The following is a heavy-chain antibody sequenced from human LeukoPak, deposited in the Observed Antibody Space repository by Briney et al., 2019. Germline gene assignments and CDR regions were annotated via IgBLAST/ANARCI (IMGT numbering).Heavy chain of an antibody. CDR1: GFTFSSYA. V-gene: IGHV3-23*01. D-gene: IGHD3-22*01. Sequence: PGGSLRLSCAASGFTFSSYAMSWVRQAPGKGLEWVSAISGSGGSTYYADSVKGRFTISRDNSKNTLYLQMNSLRAEDTVVYYCAKHDHYYDSSGYYYEWSYFDYWGQGTLVTVSS. CDR3: AKHDHYYDSSGYYYEWSYFDY. J-gene: IGHJ4*02. CDR2: ISGSGGST.